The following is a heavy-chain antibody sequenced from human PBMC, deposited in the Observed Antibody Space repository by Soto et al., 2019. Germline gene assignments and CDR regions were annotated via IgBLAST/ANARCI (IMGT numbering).Heavy chain of an antibody. D-gene: IGHD4-17*01. V-gene: IGHV4-34*01. CDR2: INHSGST. Sequence: KASETLSLTCAVYGGSFSGYYWSWIRQPPGKGLEWIGEINHSGSTNYNPSLKSRVTISVDTSKNQFSLKLSSVTAADTAVYYCARGPPTVTITQTYYYYYYMDVWGKGTTVTVSS. CDR3: ARGPPTVTITQTYYYYYYMDV. J-gene: IGHJ6*03. CDR1: GGSFSGYY.